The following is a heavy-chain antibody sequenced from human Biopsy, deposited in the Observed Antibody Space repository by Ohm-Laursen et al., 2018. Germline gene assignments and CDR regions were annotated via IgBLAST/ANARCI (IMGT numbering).Heavy chain of an antibody. J-gene: IGHJ3*01. CDR2: IYTIGDT. CDR1: GASMTGYF. D-gene: IGHD3-3*01. CDR3: AREDEGLLRALDL. Sequence: SDTLSLTCTVSGASMTGYFWTWVRQPAGKGLEWIGHIYTIGDTTYNPSLESRVTMSLDTSGNQFSLKMTSLTAADTAVYFCAREDEGLLRALDLWGQGTMVTVSS. V-gene: IGHV4-4*07.